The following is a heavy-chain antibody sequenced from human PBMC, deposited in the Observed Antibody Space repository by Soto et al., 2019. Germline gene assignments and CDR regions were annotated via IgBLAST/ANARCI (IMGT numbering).Heavy chain of an antibody. D-gene: IGHD2-21*02. CDR3: AREIVTAGGNNYFDP. CDR1: GGTVASSHW. J-gene: IGHJ5*02. Sequence: SETLSLTCGVSGGTVASSHWWSWVRQSPGRGLEWIGNVYHTGDTNFNPSLQSRVTFSVDKSNNQFSLRLTSVTAADTAVYFCAREIVTAGGNNYFDPWGPGTLVTLS. CDR2: VYHTGDT. V-gene: IGHV4-4*02.